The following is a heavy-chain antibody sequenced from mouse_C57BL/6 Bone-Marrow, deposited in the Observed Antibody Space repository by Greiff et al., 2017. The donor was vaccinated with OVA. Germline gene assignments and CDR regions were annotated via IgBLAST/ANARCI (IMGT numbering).Heavy chain of an antibody. J-gene: IGHJ1*03. CDR3: ARRGVHYYGSSSYWYFDV. CDR2: IYPGSGST. D-gene: IGHD1-1*01. V-gene: IGHV1-55*01. Sequence: QVQLQQPGAELVKPGASVKMSCKASGYTFTSYWITWVKQRPGQGLEWIGDIYPGSGSTNYNEKFKSKATLTVDTSSSTAYMQLSSLTSEDSAVYYCARRGVHYYGSSSYWYFDVWAQGPRSPSPQ. CDR1: GYTFTSYW.